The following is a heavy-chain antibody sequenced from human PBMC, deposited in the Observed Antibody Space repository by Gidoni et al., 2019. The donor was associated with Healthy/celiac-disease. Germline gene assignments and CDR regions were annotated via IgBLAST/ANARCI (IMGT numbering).Heavy chain of an antibody. CDR3: ARVVLLWFGELDYFDY. V-gene: IGHV4-34*01. D-gene: IGHD3-10*01. CDR1: GGSFSGYY. Sequence: QVQLQQWGAGLLKPSETLSLTCAVYGGSFSGYYWSWIRQPPGKGLEWIGEINHSGSTNYNPSLKSRVTISVDTSKNQFSLKLSSVTAADTAVYYCARVVLLWFGELDYFDYWGQGTLVTVSS. J-gene: IGHJ4*02. CDR2: INHSGST.